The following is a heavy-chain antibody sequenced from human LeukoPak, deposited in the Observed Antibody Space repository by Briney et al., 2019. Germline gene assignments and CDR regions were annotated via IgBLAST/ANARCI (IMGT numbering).Heavy chain of an antibody. CDR1: GGSISSYY. CDR3: ARGVRKGLRLGELSFARGVVFDY. J-gene: IGHJ4*02. Sequence: NPSETLSLTCTVSGGSISSYYWSWIRQPAGKGLEWIGRIYTSGSTNYNPSLKSRVTMSVDTSKNQFSLKLSSVTAADTAVYYCARGVRKGLRLGELSFARGVVFDYWGQGTLVTVSS. CDR2: IYTSGST. V-gene: IGHV4-4*07. D-gene: IGHD3-16*02.